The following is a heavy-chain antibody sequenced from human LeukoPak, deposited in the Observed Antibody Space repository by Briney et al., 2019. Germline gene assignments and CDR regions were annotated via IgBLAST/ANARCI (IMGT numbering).Heavy chain of an antibody. CDR1: GGSISSGSYY. Sequence: PSETLSLTCTVSGGSISSGSYYWSWIRQPAGKGLEWIGRFYTSGSTNYNPSLKSRVTISVDTSKNQFSLKLNSVTAADTAVYYCASNYYYYYYMDVWGKGTTVTVSS. V-gene: IGHV4-61*02. CDR3: ASNYYYYYYMDV. CDR2: FYTSGST. J-gene: IGHJ6*03.